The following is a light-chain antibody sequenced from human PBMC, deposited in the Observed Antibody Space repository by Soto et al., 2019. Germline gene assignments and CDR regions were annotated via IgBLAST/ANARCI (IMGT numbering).Light chain of an antibody. Sequence: ESVLTQSPGTLSLSPGERATLSCRASQSVSSNSLAWYQQKPGQAPRLLIYGASSRATGNPDRFSGSGSGTDFTLTISRLEPEDFAVYYFQQFGGSPPSWTFGQGTKVEI. V-gene: IGKV3-20*01. CDR3: QQFGGSPPSWT. CDR1: QSVSSNS. CDR2: GAS. J-gene: IGKJ1*01.